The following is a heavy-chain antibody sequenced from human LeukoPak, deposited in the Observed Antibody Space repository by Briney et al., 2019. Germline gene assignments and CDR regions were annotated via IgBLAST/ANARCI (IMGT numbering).Heavy chain of an antibody. D-gene: IGHD3-16*01. CDR1: GGSFSGYY. V-gene: IGHV4-34*01. Sequence: SETLSLTCAVYGGSFSGYYWSRIRQPPGKGLEWIGEINHSGSTNYNPSLKSRVTISVDTSKNQFSLKLSSVTAADTAVYYCARKRPLYDYVWGSYGYWDYWGQGTLVTVSS. CDR3: ARKRPLYDYVWGSYGYWDY. J-gene: IGHJ4*02. CDR2: INHSGST.